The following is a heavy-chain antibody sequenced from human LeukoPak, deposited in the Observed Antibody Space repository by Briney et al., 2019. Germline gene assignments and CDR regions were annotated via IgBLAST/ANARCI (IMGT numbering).Heavy chain of an antibody. CDR2: IYTSGST. CDR3: ARDNRGLGYSDY. J-gene: IGHJ4*02. CDR1: GGSISSGSYY. D-gene: IGHD2-15*01. V-gene: IGHV4-61*02. Sequence: PSETLSLTCTVSGGSISSGSYYWSWIRQPAGKGLEWIGRIYTSGSTNYNPSLKSRVTISVDTSKNQFSLKLSSVTAADTAVYYCARDNRGLGYSDYWGQGTLVTVSS.